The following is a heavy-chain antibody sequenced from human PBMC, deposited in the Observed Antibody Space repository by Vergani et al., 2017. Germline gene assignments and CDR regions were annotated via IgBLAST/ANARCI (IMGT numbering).Heavy chain of an antibody. J-gene: IGHJ6*02. V-gene: IGHV1-18*01. CDR3: ARNRIAAALYYYYGMDV. CDR2: ISTYNGNT. CDR1: GYTFTSYC. Sequence: QVQLVQSGAEVKKPGASVKVSCKASGYTFTSYCISWVRQAPGQGLEWMGWISTYNGNTNYAQKLQGRVTMTTDTSTSTAYMELRSLRSDDTAVYYCARNRIAAALYYYYGMDVWGQGTTVTVSS. D-gene: IGHD6-13*01.